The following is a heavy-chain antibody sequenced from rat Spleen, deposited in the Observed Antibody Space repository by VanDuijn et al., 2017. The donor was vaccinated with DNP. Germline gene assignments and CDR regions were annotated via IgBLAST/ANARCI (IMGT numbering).Heavy chain of an antibody. V-gene: IGHV2-19*01. Sequence: QVQLTESGPGLVQPSQTLSLTCTVSGFSLADYSVHWVRQPPGKGLEWMGRIQSGGNTDYNSALKSRLSISRDTSQSQVFLKMNSVQTEDSAMYFCARSLATVVPTGAMDVWGQGTSVTVSS. CDR3: ARSLATVVPTGAMDV. D-gene: IGHD1-3*01. CDR2: IQSGGNT. J-gene: IGHJ4*01. CDR1: GFSLADYS.